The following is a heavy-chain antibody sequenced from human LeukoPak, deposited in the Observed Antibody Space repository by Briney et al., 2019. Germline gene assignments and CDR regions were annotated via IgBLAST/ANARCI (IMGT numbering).Heavy chain of an antibody. J-gene: IGHJ4*02. CDR3: ARGSVGPDC. CDR2: INTDGTST. D-gene: IGHD1-26*01. V-gene: IGHV3-74*01. CDR1: GFTFSSYR. Sequence: GGSLRLSCAASGFTFSSYRMHWLRQAPGKGLVWVSRINTDGTSTIYADSVRGRFTISRDNAKNTVYLQMNSLRAEDTAVYYCARGSVGPDCWGQGTLVTVSS.